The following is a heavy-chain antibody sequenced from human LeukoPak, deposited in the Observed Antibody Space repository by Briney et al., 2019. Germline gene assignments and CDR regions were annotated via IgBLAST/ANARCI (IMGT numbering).Heavy chain of an antibody. J-gene: IGHJ6*02. Sequence: GASVKVSCKASGYTFTGYYMHWVRQAPGQGLEWMGRINPNSGGTNYAQKFQGRATMTRDTSISTAYMELSRLRSDDTAVYYCARYSSGRTYGMDVWGQGTTVTVSS. CDR3: ARYSSGRTYGMDV. CDR2: INPNSGGT. D-gene: IGHD6-25*01. CDR1: GYTFTGYY. V-gene: IGHV1-2*06.